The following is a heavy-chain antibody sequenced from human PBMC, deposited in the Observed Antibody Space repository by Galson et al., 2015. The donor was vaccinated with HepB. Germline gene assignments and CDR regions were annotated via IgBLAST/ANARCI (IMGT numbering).Heavy chain of an antibody. CDR1: GYTFTSYY. J-gene: IGHJ6*02. CDR3: ARCPESSGYYSYYYYGMDV. V-gene: IGHV1-46*01. Sequence: SVKVSCKASGYTFTSYYMHWVRQAPGQGLEWMGIINPSGGSTSYAQKFQGRVTMTRDTSTSTVYMELSSLRSEDTAVYYCARCPESSGYYSYYYYGMDVWGQGTTVTVSS. D-gene: IGHD3-22*01. CDR2: INPSGGST.